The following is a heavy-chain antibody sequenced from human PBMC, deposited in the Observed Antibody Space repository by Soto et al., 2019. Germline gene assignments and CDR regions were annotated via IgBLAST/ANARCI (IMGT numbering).Heavy chain of an antibody. Sequence: PGGSLRLSCAASGFTVSNTYMTWVRQPPGKGLECVSVIYTAGGTNYADSVKGRFIISRDNSKNTLYLQMNSLRAEDTAVYYCARAGGLWDDSSGPWAFDIWGQGTMVTVSS. CDR1: GFTVSNTY. CDR2: IYTAGGT. D-gene: IGHD3-22*01. J-gene: IGHJ3*02. V-gene: IGHV3-53*01. CDR3: ARAGGLWDDSSGPWAFDI.